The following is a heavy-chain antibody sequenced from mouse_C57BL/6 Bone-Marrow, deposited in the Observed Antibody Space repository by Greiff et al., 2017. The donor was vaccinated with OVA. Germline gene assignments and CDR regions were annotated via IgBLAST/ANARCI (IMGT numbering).Heavy chain of an antibody. CDR1: GFNIQDDY. D-gene: IGHD3-2*02. J-gene: IGHJ2*01. CDR3: TPSGGRFDY. V-gene: IGHV14-4*01. CDR2: IDPENGDT. Sequence: VQLQQSGAELVRPGASVKLSCTASGFNIQDDYMHWVKQRPEQGLEWIGWIDPENGDTEYASKFQGKATITADTSSNTAYLQLSSLTSEDTAVYYCTPSGGRFDYWGQGTTLTVSS.